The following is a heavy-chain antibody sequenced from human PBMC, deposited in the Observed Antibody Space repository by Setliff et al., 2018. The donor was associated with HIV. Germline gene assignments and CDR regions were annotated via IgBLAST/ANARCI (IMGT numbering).Heavy chain of an antibody. CDR2: IFTSGTT. Sequence: SETLSLTCTVSDGSISNYYWNRIRQPAGKGLEWIGRIFTSGTTNYNPSLRSRVTISVDTSKNQFSLRLSSVTAADTAVYYCAREGFYNSYYYYMEVWGIGTTVTVSS. D-gene: IGHD2-2*02. J-gene: IGHJ6*03. V-gene: IGHV4-4*07. CDR1: DGSISNYY. CDR3: AREGFYNSYYYYMEV.